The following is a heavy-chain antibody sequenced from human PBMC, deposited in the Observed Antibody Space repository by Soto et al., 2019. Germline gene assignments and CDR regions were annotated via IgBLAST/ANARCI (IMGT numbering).Heavy chain of an antibody. CDR2: ISSSSSTI. V-gene: IGHV3-48*01. CDR1: GFTFSSYS. Sequence: GGSLRLSCAASGFTFSSYSMNWVRQAPGKGLEWVSYISSSSSTIYYADSVKGRFTISRDNAKNSLYLQMNSLRAEDTAVYYCARVGLTVRGVITDIYYYYYYMDVWGKGTTVTVSS. J-gene: IGHJ6*03. D-gene: IGHD3-10*01. CDR3: ARVGLTVRGVITDIYYYYYYMDV.